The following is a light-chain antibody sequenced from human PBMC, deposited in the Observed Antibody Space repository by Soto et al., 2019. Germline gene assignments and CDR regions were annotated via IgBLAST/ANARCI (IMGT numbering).Light chain of an antibody. CDR2: EVT. CDR3: SSYTSSAYVV. CDR1: SSDVGGFNY. J-gene: IGLJ2*01. V-gene: IGLV2-14*01. Sequence: QSALTQPASVSGSPGQSITISCTGPSSDVGGFNYVSWYQLHPGKAPKLMIYEVTNRPSGISNRFSGSKSGNTASLTSSGLQAEDEADYYCSSYTSSAYVVFGGGTQLTVL.